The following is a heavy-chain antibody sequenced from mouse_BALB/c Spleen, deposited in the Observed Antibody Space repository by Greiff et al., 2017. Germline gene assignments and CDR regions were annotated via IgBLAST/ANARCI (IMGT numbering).Heavy chain of an antibody. V-gene: IGHV1-82*01. Sequence: VMLVESGPELVKPGASVKISCKASGYAFSSSWMNWVKQRPGQGLEWIGRIYPGDGDTNYNGKFKGKATLTADKSSSTAYMQLSSLTSVDSAVYFCARYRFGTNYYAMDYWGQGTSVTVSS. CDR3: ARYRFGTNYYAMDY. CDR1: GYAFSSSW. J-gene: IGHJ4*01. D-gene: IGHD1-1*02. CDR2: IYPGDGDT.